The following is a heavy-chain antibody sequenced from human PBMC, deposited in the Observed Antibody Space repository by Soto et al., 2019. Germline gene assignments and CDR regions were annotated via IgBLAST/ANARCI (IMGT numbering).Heavy chain of an antibody. CDR3: ARVSTFGGVIVNPDY. V-gene: IGHV3-33*01. CDR1: GFTFSSYG. D-gene: IGHD3-16*02. Sequence: PVGSLRLSCAASGFTFSSYGMHWVRQAPGKGLEWVAVIWYDGSNKYYADSVKGRFTISRDNSKNTLYLQMNSLRAEDTAVYYCARVSTFGGVIVNPDYWGQGTLVTVSS. CDR2: IWYDGSNK. J-gene: IGHJ4*02.